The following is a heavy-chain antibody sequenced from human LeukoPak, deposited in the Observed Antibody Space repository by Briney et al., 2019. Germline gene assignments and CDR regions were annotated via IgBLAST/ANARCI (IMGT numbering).Heavy chain of an antibody. CDR2: ISGSGGST. V-gene: IGHV3-23*01. CDR3: AKVDPAPEYSYGMDV. CDR1: GFNFSSYA. J-gene: IGHJ6*02. Sequence: GGSLRLSCAASGFNFSSYAMSWVRQAPGKGLEWVSAISGSGGSTYYADSVKDRFTICRDNSKNTLYLQMNSLRAEDTAVYYCAKVDPAPEYSYGMDVWGPGTTVTVS. D-gene: IGHD1-14*01.